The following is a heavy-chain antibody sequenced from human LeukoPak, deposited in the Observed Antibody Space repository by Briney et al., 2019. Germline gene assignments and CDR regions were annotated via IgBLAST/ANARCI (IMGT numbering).Heavy chain of an antibody. CDR3: ARGDVGSYYPYFDY. J-gene: IGHJ4*02. V-gene: IGHV4-34*01. CDR2: INHSGST. D-gene: IGHD1-26*01. Sequence: PSETLSLTCAVYGGSFSGYYWSWIRQPPGKGLEWIWAINHSGSTNYNPSLKSRVTISVDTSKNQFSLKLSSVTAADTAVYYCARGDVGSYYPYFDYWGQGTLVTVSS. CDR1: GGSFSGYY.